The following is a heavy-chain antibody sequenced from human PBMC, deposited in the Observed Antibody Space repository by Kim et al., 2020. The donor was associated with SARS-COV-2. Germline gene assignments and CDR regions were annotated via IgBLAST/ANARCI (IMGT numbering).Heavy chain of an antibody. D-gene: IGHD3-10*01. V-gene: IGHV3-15*01. Sequence: KGRFLISRDYSKDTLYLQMNSLKTEDTAIYYCATGRGGIVYCYYPIYFDSWGQGTLVTVSS. CDR3: ATGRGGIVYCYYPIYFDS. J-gene: IGHJ4*02.